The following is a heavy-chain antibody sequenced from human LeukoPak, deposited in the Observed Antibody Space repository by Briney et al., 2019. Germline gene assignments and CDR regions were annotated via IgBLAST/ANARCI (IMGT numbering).Heavy chain of an antibody. CDR2: IKEDGSEK. Sequence: GGSLRLSCTASGFTFSHHWMTWVRQAPEKGLEWVANIKEDGSEKDNVDSVKGRFTISRDNGKNSLYLQMNSLRGEDTAVYYCARLNWNYADYWGQGTLVTVSS. D-gene: IGHD3-3*01. CDR3: ARLNWNYADY. V-gene: IGHV3-7*01. J-gene: IGHJ4*02. CDR1: GFTFSHHW.